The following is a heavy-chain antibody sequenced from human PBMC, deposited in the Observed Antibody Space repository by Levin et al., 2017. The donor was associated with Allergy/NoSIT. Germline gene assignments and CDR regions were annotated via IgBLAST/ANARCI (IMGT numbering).Heavy chain of an antibody. D-gene: IGHD4-17*01. CDR3: AKDRGGRVDGDYEGPDY. CDR2: ISYDGSNK. J-gene: IGHJ4*02. V-gene: IGHV3-30*18. CDR1: GFTFSSYG. Sequence: GGSLRLSCAASGFTFSSYGMHWVRQAPGTGLEWVAVISYDGSNKYYADSVKGRFTISRDNSKNTLYLQMNSLRAEDTAVYYCAKDRGGRVDGDYEGPDYWGQGTLVTVSS.